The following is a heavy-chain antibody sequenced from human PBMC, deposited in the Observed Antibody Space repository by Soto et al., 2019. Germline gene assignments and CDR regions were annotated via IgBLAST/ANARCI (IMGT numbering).Heavy chain of an antibody. CDR1: GFSISGYA. D-gene: IGHD3-22*01. CDR3: ARDLSSGSSSYYYIDV. CDR2: ISSSSSAI. V-gene: IGHV3-48*01. Sequence: EVQLVESGGGLVPPGGSLRLSCSASGFSISGYALNWVRQAPGKGPEWVSYISSSSSAIDYAGSLKGRFYISRDNGKNSRYLQMNSLRAEATAVYYCARDLSSGSSSYYYIDVWCKGTTVTVSS. J-gene: IGHJ6*03.